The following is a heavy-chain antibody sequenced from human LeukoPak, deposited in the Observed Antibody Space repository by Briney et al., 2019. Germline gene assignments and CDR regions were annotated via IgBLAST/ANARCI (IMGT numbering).Heavy chain of an antibody. V-gene: IGHV3-30*04. CDR3: ARWELHPRGFDY. D-gene: IGHD1-26*01. CDR2: ISYDGSNK. Sequence: GGSLRLSCAASGFTFSSYAMHWVRQAPGKGLEWVAVISYDGSNKYYADSVKGRFTISRDNSKNTLYLQMNSLRAEDTAVYYCARWELHPRGFDYWGQGTLVTVSS. J-gene: IGHJ4*02. CDR1: GFTFSSYA.